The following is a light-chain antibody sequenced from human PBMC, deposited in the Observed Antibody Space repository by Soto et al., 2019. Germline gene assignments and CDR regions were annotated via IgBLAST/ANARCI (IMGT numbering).Light chain of an antibody. V-gene: IGKV1-39*01. CDR1: QTIDTF. Sequence: DIQMTQSPPSLSASVGDRVTITCRASQTIDTFVNWYQQKPGRAPKLLIFAASTLHSGVPSRFSGSGSGTDFTLTISSLQPEDFATYYCQQSYTTPRTFGQGTKWIS. CDR3: QQSYTTPRT. J-gene: IGKJ1*01. CDR2: AAS.